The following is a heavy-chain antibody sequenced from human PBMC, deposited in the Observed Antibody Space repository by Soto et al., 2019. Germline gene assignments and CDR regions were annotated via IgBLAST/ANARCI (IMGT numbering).Heavy chain of an antibody. Sequence: SETLSLTCTVSGGSISSSSYYWGWIRQPPGKGLEWIGSIYYSGSTYYNPSLKRRVTISVDTSKNQFSQKLSSVTAAAAAVCYGARVGSGRSSSWYLCTVGDYWGQGTLVTVSS. CDR2: IYYSGST. CDR3: ARVGSGRSSSWYLCTVGDY. V-gene: IGHV4-39*07. CDR1: GGSISSSSYY. D-gene: IGHD6-13*01. J-gene: IGHJ4*02.